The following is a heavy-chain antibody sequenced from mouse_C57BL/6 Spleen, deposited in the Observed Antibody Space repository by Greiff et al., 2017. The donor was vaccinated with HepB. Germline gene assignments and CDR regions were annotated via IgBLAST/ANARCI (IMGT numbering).Heavy chain of an antibody. Sequence: QVQLQQPGAELVKPGASVKLSCKASGYTFTSYWMQWVKQRPGQGLEWIGEIDPSDSYTNYNQKFKGKATLTVDTSSSTAYMQLSSLTSEDSAVYSCATFAYWGQGTLVTVSA. CDR3: ATFAY. J-gene: IGHJ3*01. CDR1: GYTFTSYW. CDR2: IDPSDSYT. V-gene: IGHV1-50*01.